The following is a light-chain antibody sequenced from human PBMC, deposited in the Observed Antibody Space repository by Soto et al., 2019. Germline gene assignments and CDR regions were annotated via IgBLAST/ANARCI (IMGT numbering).Light chain of an antibody. CDR3: QQFNSYPIT. J-gene: IGKJ5*01. CDR1: QDIRGA. Sequence: AIQLTQSPSSLSASVGDRVTITCRASQDIRGALAWDQQKPEKAPKILIYDVSTLESGVPSRFSGSSSGTDFTLTISSLQPVDFATYYCQQFNSYPITFGQGTRLEIK. CDR2: DVS. V-gene: IGKV1-13*02.